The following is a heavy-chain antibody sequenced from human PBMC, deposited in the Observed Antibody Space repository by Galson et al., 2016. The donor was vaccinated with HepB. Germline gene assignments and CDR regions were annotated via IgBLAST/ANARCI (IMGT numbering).Heavy chain of an antibody. Sequence: SVKVSCKASGYTFTSYGISWVRQAPGQGLEWMGWISTHNGNTNYAQKLQDRVTMTTDTSTSTAYMDLRSLRSDDTAVYYCARVSSAIFQYWGQGTLVTVSS. D-gene: IGHD2/OR15-2a*01. CDR1: GYTFTSYG. J-gene: IGHJ4*02. CDR2: ISTHNGNT. CDR3: ARVSSAIFQY. V-gene: IGHV1-18*01.